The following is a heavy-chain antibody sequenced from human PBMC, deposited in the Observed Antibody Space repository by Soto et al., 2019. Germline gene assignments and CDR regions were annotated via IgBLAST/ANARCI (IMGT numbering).Heavy chain of an antibody. V-gene: IGHV1-18*04. D-gene: IGHD3-9*01. CDR1: GYTFTSYG. CDR2: ISAYNGNT. CDR3: ARVLYYYDILTGYPDY. Sequence: GASVKGSCKASGYTFTSYGISWVQQAPGQGLEWMGWISAYNGNTNYAQKLQGRVTMTTDTSTSTAYMELRSLRSDDTAVYYCARVLYYYDILTGYPDYWGQGTLVTVSS. J-gene: IGHJ4*02.